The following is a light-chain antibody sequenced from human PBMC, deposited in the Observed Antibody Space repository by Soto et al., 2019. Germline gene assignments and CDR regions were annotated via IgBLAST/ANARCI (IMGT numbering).Light chain of an antibody. CDR3: QQYGSPPPYT. J-gene: IGKJ2*01. V-gene: IGKV3-20*01. CDR1: QSVSSSY. CDR2: GAS. Sequence: EIVLTQSPGILSLSPGERATLSCRASQSVSSSYLAWYQQKPGQAPRLLIYGASNRATGIPGRFSASGSKTTVPLTSSTLEPEDLAVYYCQQYGSPPPYTFGKGTKLEIK.